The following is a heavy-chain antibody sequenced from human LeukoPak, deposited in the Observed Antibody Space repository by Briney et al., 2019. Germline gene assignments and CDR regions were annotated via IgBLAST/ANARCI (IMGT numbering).Heavy chain of an antibody. J-gene: IGHJ3*02. V-gene: IGHV3-23*01. D-gene: IGHD6-19*01. Sequence: GGAPRLPFAAPWFTLNSYAMSWVRQAPGEGAGGVSAISYSGGSTYYAASVKGRFTISRDNSKNTLYLQMNSLRAEDTAVYYCAKGAGSDAFDIWGQGTMVTVSS. CDR1: WFTLNSYA. CDR2: ISYSGGST. CDR3: AKGAGSDAFDI.